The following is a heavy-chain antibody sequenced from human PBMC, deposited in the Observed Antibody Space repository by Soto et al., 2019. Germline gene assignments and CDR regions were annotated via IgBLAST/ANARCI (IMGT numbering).Heavy chain of an antibody. CDR1: GFTFSSYW. V-gene: IGHV3-74*01. CDR2: INSDGGST. J-gene: IGHJ4*02. CDR3: ARVGYPASLDY. Sequence: EVQLVASGGGLVQPGGSLRLSCAASGFTFSSYWMHWVRQAPGKGLVWVSRINSDGGSTNYADSVKGRFTISRDNAKNTLYLQMNSLRAEDTAVYYCARVGYPASLDYWGQGTMVTVSP. D-gene: IGHD5-12*01.